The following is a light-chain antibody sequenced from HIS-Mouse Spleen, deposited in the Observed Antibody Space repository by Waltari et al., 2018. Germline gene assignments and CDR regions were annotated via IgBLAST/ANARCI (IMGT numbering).Light chain of an antibody. CDR3: RSYTSSSSLV. CDR1: SSDVGGYNY. Sequence: QSVLTQPASVFGSSGQPITISCTGTSSDVGGYNYVSRYQQHPGKAPKLKIYDVNNRPSGVSNRLSRSKTGNTASLTISELQAGDGADYYCRSYTSSSSLVFGGGTKLSVL. CDR2: DVN. J-gene: IGLJ2*01. V-gene: IGLV2-14*03.